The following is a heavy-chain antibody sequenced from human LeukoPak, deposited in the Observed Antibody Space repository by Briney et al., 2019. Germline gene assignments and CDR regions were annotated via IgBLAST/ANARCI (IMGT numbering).Heavy chain of an antibody. D-gene: IGHD2-2*02. V-gene: IGHV4-39*02. CDR3: ARDYFGYCSSTSCYNSYYYYMDV. CDR1: GGSISSSSYY. CDR2: IYYSGST. Sequence: SETLSLTCTVSGGSISSSSYYWGWIRQPPGKGLEWIGSIYYSGSTYYNPSLKSRVTISVDTSKNQFSLKLSSVTAADTAVYYCARDYFGYCSSTSCYNSYYYYMDVWGKGTTVTVSS. J-gene: IGHJ6*03.